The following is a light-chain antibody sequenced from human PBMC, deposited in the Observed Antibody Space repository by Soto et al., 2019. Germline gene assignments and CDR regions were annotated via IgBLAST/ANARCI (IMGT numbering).Light chain of an antibody. CDR1: QSVSST. V-gene: IGKV3-20*01. CDR2: GES. CDR3: QKYGSSRIT. Sequence: VMTQSPATLSLSPGESATLSCRASQSVSSTLAWYQQKTGQAPRILIYGESSRATGIPARLSGSGSGTDLNLTISRLEPEDFAVYYCQKYGSSRITFGQGTRLEIK. J-gene: IGKJ5*01.